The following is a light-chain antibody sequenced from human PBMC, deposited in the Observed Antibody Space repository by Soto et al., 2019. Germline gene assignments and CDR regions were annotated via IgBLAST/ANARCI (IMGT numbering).Light chain of an antibody. CDR1: QTVSSY. V-gene: IGKV1-39*01. Sequence: DIQMTQSPSSLSASVGDRVTITCRASQTVSSYLNWYQQKPGKAPNLLIYAASSLQSAVPSRFSGSGSGTYFTLTISSLQPEDFATYYCQQTSSIPYTFGQGTKLEIK. J-gene: IGKJ2*01. CDR2: AAS. CDR3: QQTSSIPYT.